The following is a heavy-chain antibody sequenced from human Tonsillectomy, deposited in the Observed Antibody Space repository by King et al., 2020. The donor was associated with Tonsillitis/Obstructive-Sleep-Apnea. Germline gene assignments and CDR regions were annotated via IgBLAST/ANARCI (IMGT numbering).Heavy chain of an antibody. CDR1: GYIFTTYW. J-gene: IGHJ5*02. Sequence: QLVQSGAEVKKPGASLKISCKGSGYIFTTYWIGWVRQMPGKGLEWMGLIYPGDSDTRYSPSFQGQVTISADKSISTAYLQWSSLKASDTAMYYCARLTMVRGVHNWFDPWGQGTLVTVSS. CDR2: IYPGDSDT. CDR3: ARLTMVRGVHNWFDP. V-gene: IGHV5-51*01. D-gene: IGHD3-10*01.